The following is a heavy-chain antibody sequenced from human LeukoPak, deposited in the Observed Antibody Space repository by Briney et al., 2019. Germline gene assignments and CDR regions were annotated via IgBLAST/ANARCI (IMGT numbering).Heavy chain of an antibody. Sequence: GASVKVSCKASGGTFSSYAISWVRQAPGQGLEWMGGIIPIFGTANYAQKFQGRVTITTDESTSTAYMELSSLRSEDTAVYYCASGAGATVNYYYYYMGVWGKGTTVTVSS. CDR2: IIPIFGTA. D-gene: IGHD4-11*01. CDR3: ASGAGATVNYYYYYMGV. V-gene: IGHV1-69*05. CDR1: GGTFSSYA. J-gene: IGHJ6*03.